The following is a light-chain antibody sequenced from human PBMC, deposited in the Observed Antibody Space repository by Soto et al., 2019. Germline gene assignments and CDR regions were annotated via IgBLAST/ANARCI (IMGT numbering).Light chain of an antibody. Sequence: DIQMTQSPSTLSASVGDRVTITCRASQSISSWLAWYQQKPGKAPKLLIYKASSLESGVPSRFIGSGSGKEFTLTISSLQPDDFATYYCQQYDTYSTFGQGTKVEIK. J-gene: IGKJ1*01. V-gene: IGKV1-5*03. CDR2: KAS. CDR1: QSISSW. CDR3: QQYDTYST.